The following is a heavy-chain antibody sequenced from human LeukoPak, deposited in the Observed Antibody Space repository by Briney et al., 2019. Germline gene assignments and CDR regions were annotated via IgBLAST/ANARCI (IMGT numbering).Heavy chain of an antibody. J-gene: IGHJ3*02. D-gene: IGHD2-2*02. CDR2: IYTSGST. CDR1: GGSISNYY. V-gene: IGHV4-4*07. CDR3: AREAPFCSSTSCYISAFDI. Sequence: SETLSLTCTVSGGSISNYYWSWIRQPAGRGLEWIGRIYTSGSTNYDPSLKSRVTMSVDTSKNQFSLKLSSVTAADTAVYYCAREAPFCSSTSCYISAFDIWGQGTMVTVSS.